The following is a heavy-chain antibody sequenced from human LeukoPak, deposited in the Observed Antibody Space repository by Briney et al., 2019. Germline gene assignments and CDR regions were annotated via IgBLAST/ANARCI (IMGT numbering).Heavy chain of an antibody. CDR1: GYTLIGYY. J-gene: IGHJ4*02. CDR2: INPNSGGT. D-gene: IGHD6-6*01. CDR3: ASASIAVRGDY. Sequence: ASVKVSCKTSGYTLIGYYIHWVRQAPGQGLEWMGWINPNSGGTNYAQKFQGRVTMTRDTSISTTYMELSRLTSDDTAVYYCASASIAVRGDYWGQGTLVTVSS. V-gene: IGHV1-2*02.